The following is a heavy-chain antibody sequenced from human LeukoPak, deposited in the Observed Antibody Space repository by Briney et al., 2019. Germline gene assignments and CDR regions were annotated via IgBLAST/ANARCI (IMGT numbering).Heavy chain of an antibody. CDR3: ARPAYYYDSSGYYGGDY. D-gene: IGHD3-22*01. CDR2: ISHSGST. Sequence: SETLSLTCAVYGGSFSGYYWSWIRQPPGKGLEWIGEISHSGSTNYNPSLKSRVTISVDTSKNQFSLKLSSVTAADTAVYYCARPAYYYDSSGYYGGDYWGQGTLVTVSS. V-gene: IGHV4-34*01. J-gene: IGHJ4*02. CDR1: GGSFSGYY.